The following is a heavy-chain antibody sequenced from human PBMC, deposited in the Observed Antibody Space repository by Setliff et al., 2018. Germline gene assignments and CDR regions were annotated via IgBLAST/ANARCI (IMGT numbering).Heavy chain of an antibody. CDR3: TTGSIFDP. J-gene: IGHJ5*02. Sequence: PGGSLRLSCAASGLTFSNNYMSWVRQAPGKGLEWVANINQDGSDQAYADSVKGRFTISRDDSKDTLFLDMNSLTSDDTAVYFCTTGSIFDPWGKGTLVTVSS. CDR2: INQDGSDQ. CDR1: GLTFSNNY. V-gene: IGHV3-7*03.